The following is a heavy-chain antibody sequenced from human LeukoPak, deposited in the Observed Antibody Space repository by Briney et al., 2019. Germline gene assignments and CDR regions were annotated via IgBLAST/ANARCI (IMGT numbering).Heavy chain of an antibody. CDR3: ATASRLSYDTFDI. CDR1: GFTFRSYD. J-gene: IGHJ3*02. Sequence: PGGSLRLSCAASGFTFRSYDMHWVRQALGKGLEWAAVISYDGSHKYYADFVKGRFTISRDNSKNTLYLQMNSLRAEDTAVYYCATASRLSYDTFDIWGQGTVVTVSS. V-gene: IGHV3-30*03. CDR2: ISYDGSHK. D-gene: IGHD2/OR15-2a*01.